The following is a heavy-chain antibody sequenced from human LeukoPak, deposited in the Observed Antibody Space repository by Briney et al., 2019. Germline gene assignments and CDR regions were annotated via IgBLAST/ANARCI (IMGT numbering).Heavy chain of an antibody. CDR2: INPNSGGT. J-gene: IGHJ4*02. D-gene: IGHD3-22*01. CDR3: ARDSSGPRPDQLDY. Sequence: ASVKVSCKASGYTFTGYYMHWVRQAPGQGLVWMGWINPNSGGTNYAQKFQGRVTMTRDTSISTAYMELSRLRSDDTAAYYCARDSSGPRPDQLDYWGQGTLVTVSS. V-gene: IGHV1-2*02. CDR1: GYTFTGYY.